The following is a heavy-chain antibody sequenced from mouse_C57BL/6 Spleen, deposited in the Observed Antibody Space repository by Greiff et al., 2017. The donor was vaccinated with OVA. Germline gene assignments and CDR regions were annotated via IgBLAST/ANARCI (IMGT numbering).Heavy chain of an antibody. J-gene: IGHJ2*01. V-gene: IGHV1-52*01. CDR3: ARGGLLRYFDY. Sequence: VRLQQPGAELVRPGSSVKLSCKASGYTFTSYWMHWVKQRPIQGLEWIGNIDPSDSETHYNQKFKDKATLTVDKSSSTAYMQLSSLTSEDSAVYYCARGGLLRYFDYWGQGTTLTVSS. CDR1: GYTFTSYW. D-gene: IGHD2-3*01. CDR2: IDPSDSET.